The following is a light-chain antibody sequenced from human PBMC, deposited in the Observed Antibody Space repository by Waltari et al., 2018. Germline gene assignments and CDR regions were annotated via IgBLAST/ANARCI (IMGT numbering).Light chain of an antibody. V-gene: IGKV4-1*01. J-gene: IGKJ4*01. CDR2: WAS. CDR1: QSVLSSPNNKNY. CDR3: LQYYSAPRT. Sequence: DIVMTQSPDSLAVSLGERATMSCKSSQSVLSSPNNKNYLGWYQQKPGPPPKLLIYWASTRESGVPDRFSGSGSGTDFTLTISNLQAEDVAVYYCLQYYSAPRTFGGGTKVEIK.